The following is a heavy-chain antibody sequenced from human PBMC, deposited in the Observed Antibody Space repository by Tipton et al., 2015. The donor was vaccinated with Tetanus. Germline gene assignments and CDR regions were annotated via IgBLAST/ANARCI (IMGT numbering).Heavy chain of an antibody. J-gene: IGHJ4*02. CDR3: ARIRQVGKPGPFFDY. D-gene: IGHD7-27*01. V-gene: IGHV4-59*01. Sequence: TLSLTCTVSGDSISGYYWNWIRQPPGKGLEWIGYFYYSGSTNYNPSLKSRVTMSVDTSKNQFSLKLSSATAADTAVYYCARIRQVGKPGPFFDYWGQGTLVTVSS. CDR2: FYYSGST. CDR1: GDSISGYY.